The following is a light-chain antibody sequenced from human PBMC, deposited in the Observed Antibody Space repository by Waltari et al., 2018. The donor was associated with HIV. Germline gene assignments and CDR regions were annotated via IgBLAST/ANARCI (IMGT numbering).Light chain of an antibody. CDR1: KLGSKY. CDR3: HSWDTNNVQV. J-gene: IGLJ3*02. Sequence: SFDLIQPPSVSVSPGQTAAITCSGDKLGSKYACWFQQKPGQSPVLVISQDSKRPSGIPERFSGSTSGNTATLTIPGTQAMDAADYYCHSWDTNNVQVFGGGTKLTVL. CDR2: QDS. V-gene: IGLV3-1*01.